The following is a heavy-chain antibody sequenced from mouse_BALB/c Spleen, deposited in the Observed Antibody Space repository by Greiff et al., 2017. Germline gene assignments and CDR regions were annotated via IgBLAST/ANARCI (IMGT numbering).Heavy chain of an antibody. D-gene: IGHD2-4*01. Sequence: EVKLMESGGGLVKPGGSLKLSCAASGFTFSSYAMSWVRQTPEKRLEWVASISSGGSTYYPDSVKGRFTISRDNARNILYLQMSSLRSEDTAMYYCARETMITPYYFDYWGQGTTLTVSS. CDR2: ISSGGST. J-gene: IGHJ2*01. CDR1: GFTFSSYA. CDR3: ARETMITPYYFDY. V-gene: IGHV5-6-5*01.